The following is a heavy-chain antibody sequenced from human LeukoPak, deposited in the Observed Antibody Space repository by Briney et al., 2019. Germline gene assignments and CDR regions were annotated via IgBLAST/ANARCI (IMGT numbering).Heavy chain of an antibody. CDR3: ARGRSNYYGMDV. D-gene: IGHD1-26*01. CDR2: ISYSGST. Sequence: SETLSLTCTVSGGSINRYYWSWIRQPPGKGLEWIGYISYSGSTNYNPSLKSRVIISVDTSKNQFSLKLSSVTAADTAVYYCARGRSNYYGMDVWGQGTTVTVSS. J-gene: IGHJ6*02. CDR1: GGSINRYY. V-gene: IGHV4-59*01.